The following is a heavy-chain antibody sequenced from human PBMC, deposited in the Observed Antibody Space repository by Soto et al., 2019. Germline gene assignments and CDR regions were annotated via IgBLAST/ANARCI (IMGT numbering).Heavy chain of an antibody. J-gene: IGHJ5*02. D-gene: IGHD3-3*01. Sequence: QVQLVQSVAEVKKPGASVKVSCKASGYTFTSYDINWVRQATGQGLEWMGWMNPNSGNTGYAQKFQGRVTMTRNTSISTAYMELSSLRSEDTAVYYCARGFWSGYYGGHAKWFDPWGQGTLVTVSS. V-gene: IGHV1-8*01. CDR3: ARGFWSGYYGGHAKWFDP. CDR1: GYTFTSYD. CDR2: MNPNSGNT.